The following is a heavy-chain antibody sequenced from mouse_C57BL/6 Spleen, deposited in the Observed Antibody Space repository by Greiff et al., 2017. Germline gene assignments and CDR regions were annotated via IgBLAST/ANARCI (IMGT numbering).Heavy chain of an antibody. CDR1: GYSITSGYY. CDR2: ISYDGSN. CDR3: ARSRTWYFDV. J-gene: IGHJ1*03. Sequence: EVQVVESGPGLVKPSQSLSLTCSVTGYSITSGYYWNWIRQFPGNKLEWMGYISYDGSNNYNPSLKNRISITRDTSKNQFFLKLNAVTTEDTATYYCARSRTWYFDVWGTGTTVTVSS. V-gene: IGHV3-6*01.